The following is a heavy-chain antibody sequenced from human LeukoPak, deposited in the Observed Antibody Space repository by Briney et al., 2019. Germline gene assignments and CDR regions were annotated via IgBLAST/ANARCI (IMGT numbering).Heavy chain of an antibody. CDR3: ATDMPRRVRGVVYSSFGMDV. D-gene: IGHD3-10*01. CDR1: GYTLTDLS. V-gene: IGHV1-24*01. CDR2: FDPEDGET. Sequence: ASVKVSCKVSGYTLTDLSMHWVRQAPGKGLEWLGGFDPEDGETIYAQKFQGRVTLAEDTSTDTAYMELSSLRSEDTAAYYCATDMPRRVRGVVYSSFGMDVWGQGTTVTVSS. J-gene: IGHJ6*02.